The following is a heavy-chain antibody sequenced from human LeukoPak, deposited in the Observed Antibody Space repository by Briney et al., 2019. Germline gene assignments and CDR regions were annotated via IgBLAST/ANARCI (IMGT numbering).Heavy chain of an antibody. V-gene: IGHV1-24*01. CDR1: RYTLTELS. D-gene: IGHD1-26*01. CDR2: FDPEDGET. Sequence: ASVKVSCKVSRYTLTELSMHWVRQAPGKGLEWMGGFDPEDGETIYAQKFQGRVTMTEDTSTDTAYMELSSLRSEDTAVYYCAACHSDAGATIFDYWGQGTLVTVSS. CDR3: AACHSDAGATIFDY. J-gene: IGHJ4*02.